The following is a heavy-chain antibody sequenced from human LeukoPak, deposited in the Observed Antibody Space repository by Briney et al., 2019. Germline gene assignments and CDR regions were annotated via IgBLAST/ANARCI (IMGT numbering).Heavy chain of an antibody. CDR1: GFTFSDYY. CDR2: ISSSGSTI. Sequence: PGGSLRLSCAASGFTFSDYYMSWIRQAPGKGLEWVSYISSSGSTIYYADSVKGRFTISRDNAKNSLYLQMNSLRAEDTAVYYCARVFHYYDSSGPWGYWGQGTLVTVSS. J-gene: IGHJ4*02. CDR3: ARVFHYYDSSGPWGY. D-gene: IGHD3-22*01. V-gene: IGHV3-11*01.